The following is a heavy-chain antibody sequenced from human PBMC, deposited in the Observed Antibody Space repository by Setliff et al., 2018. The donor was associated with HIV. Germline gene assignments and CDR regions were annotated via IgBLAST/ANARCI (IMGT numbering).Heavy chain of an antibody. CDR2: VYYTGTS. D-gene: IGHD2-2*01. Sequence: SETLSPTCTVSGVSVSSGGYYWSWIRQHPGKGLEWIGYVYYTGTSYFNPSLKSRITISVDTSKNHFSLKLGFVTAADTAVYYCARGESTTWDLAEYFQHWGHGTLVTV. V-gene: IGHV4-31*03. CDR1: GVSVSSGGYY. CDR3: ARGESTTWDLAEYFQH. J-gene: IGHJ1*01.